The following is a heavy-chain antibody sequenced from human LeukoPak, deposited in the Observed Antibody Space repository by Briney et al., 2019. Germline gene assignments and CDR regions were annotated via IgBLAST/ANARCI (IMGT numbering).Heavy chain of an antibody. Sequence: ASVKVSCKASGYIFTNYYMHWVRQAPGQGLEWMGIINPSGGSTSYAQKFQGRVTMARDTSTSTVYMELSSLRPEDTAVYFCARDLASSGYYWDWGQGTLVTVSS. D-gene: IGHD3-22*01. V-gene: IGHV1-46*01. J-gene: IGHJ4*02. CDR1: GYIFTNYY. CDR3: ARDLASSGYYWD. CDR2: INPSGGST.